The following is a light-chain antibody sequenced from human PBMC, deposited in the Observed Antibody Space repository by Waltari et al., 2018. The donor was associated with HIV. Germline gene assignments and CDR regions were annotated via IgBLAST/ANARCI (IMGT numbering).Light chain of an antibody. V-gene: IGLV1-40*01. CDR2: VTQ. J-gene: IGLJ1*01. Sequence: QSVLTQPPSVSGAPGQGLTISGTGSSANIGADYDVHGYQQLPGSAPKLLIFVTQNRPAVVPDRFSGSKSGTSGSLAITGLQAEDEADYYCQSYDSSLSGYVFGSGTKVTVL. CDR1: SANIGADYD. CDR3: QSYDSSLSGYV.